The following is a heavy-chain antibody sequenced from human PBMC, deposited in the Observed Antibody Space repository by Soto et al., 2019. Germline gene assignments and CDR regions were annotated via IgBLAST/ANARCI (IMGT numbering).Heavy chain of an antibody. CDR2: IRQDEIEK. Sequence: EVQLVESGGGLVQPGGSLRLSCAVSGLNFSDYWMSWFPKAPGRGLEWVANIRQDEIEKNYAESVKGRFTISRDNEKSSVYVQMNSQRAEDTAVYYCTNDKFSGSYYVRGLTYYFEYWGQGTLVTVS. CDR3: TNDKFSGSYYVRGLTYYFEY. CDR1: GLNFSDYW. V-gene: IGHV3-7*03. D-gene: IGHD1-26*01. J-gene: IGHJ4*02.